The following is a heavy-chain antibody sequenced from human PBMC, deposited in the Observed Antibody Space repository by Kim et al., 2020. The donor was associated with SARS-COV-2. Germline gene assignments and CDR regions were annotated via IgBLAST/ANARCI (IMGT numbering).Heavy chain of an antibody. D-gene: IGHD3-10*02. V-gene: IGHV4-59*08. J-gene: IGHJ4*01. CDR3: ARRETRDLFTSY. CDR2: VYFRGTT. CDR1: GDSMSADY. Sequence: SETLSLTCTVSGDSMSADYWNWIRQPPGKGLEWIGYVYFRGTTSYNPSLKSRVTISIDMSKSQFSLKLNSVTAADTAVYYCARRETRDLFTSYWG.